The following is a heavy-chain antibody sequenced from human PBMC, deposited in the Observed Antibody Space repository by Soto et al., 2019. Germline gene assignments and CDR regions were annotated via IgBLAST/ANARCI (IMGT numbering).Heavy chain of an antibody. J-gene: IGHJ4*02. CDR3: ASLLQGY. D-gene: IGHD1-26*01. Sequence: VQVLESGGGLVQPGRSLRLSCAASGFTFSSYAMHWVRQAPGKGLEWVAVISYDGSNKYYADSVKGRFTISRDNSKNTLYLQMNSLRAEDTAVYYCASLLQGYWGQGTLVTVSS. CDR1: GFTFSSYA. CDR2: ISYDGSNK. V-gene: IGHV3-30-3*01.